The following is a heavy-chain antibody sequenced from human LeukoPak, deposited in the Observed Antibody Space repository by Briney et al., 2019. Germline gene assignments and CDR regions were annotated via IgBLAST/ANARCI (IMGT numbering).Heavy chain of an antibody. CDR2: ISAYNGNT. Sequence: ASVKVSCKASGYTFTSYGISWVRQAPGQGLEWMGWISAYNGNTNYAQKLQGRVTMTTDTSTSTAYMELRSLRSDDTAVYYCARDWYSSSWYLSGYWGQGILVTVSS. CDR1: GYTFTSYG. J-gene: IGHJ4*02. CDR3: ARDWYSSSWYLSGY. D-gene: IGHD6-13*01. V-gene: IGHV1-18*01.